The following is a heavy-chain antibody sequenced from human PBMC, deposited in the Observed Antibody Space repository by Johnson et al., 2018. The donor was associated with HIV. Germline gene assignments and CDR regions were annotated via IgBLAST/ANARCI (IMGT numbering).Heavy chain of an antibody. D-gene: IGHD6-13*01. Sequence: QEQLVESGGGVVQPGRSLRLSCAASGFTFSSYAMHWVRQAPGKGLEWVAVISYDGSNKYYADSVKGRFTLSRDNSKNKLYRQMTSLRAEDTAVYYCARGALQRGSWYGRDAFDIWGQGTMVTVSA. J-gene: IGHJ3*02. CDR3: ARGALQRGSWYGRDAFDI. CDR2: ISYDGSNK. V-gene: IGHV3-30-3*01. CDR1: GFTFSSYA.